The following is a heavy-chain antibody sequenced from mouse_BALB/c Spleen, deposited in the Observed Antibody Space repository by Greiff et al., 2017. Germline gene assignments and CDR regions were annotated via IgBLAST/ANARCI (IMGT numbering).Heavy chain of an antibody. D-gene: IGHD2-1*01. Sequence: EVQGVESGGGLVKPGGSLKLSCAASGFTFSDYYMYWVRQTPEKRLEWVATISDGGSYTYYPDSVKGRFTISRDNAKNNLYLQMSSLKSEDTAMYYCAREGDGNYAYWGQGTLVTVSA. CDR3: AREGDGNYAY. CDR2: ISDGGSYT. J-gene: IGHJ3*01. V-gene: IGHV5-4*02. CDR1: GFTFSDYY.